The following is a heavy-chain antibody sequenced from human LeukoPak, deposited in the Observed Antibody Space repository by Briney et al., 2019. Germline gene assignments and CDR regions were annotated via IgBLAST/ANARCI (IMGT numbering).Heavy chain of an antibody. CDR3: ARDTDTRVITYLHPIDY. CDR1: GYTFTSYG. J-gene: IGHJ4*02. Sequence: AASVKVSCKASGYTFTSYGISWVRQAPGQGLEWMGWISAYNGNTNYAQKLQGRVTMTTDTSTSTAYMELRSLRSDDTAVYYCARDTDTRVITYLHPIDYWGQGTLVTVSS. V-gene: IGHV1-18*01. D-gene: IGHD3-22*01. CDR2: ISAYNGNT.